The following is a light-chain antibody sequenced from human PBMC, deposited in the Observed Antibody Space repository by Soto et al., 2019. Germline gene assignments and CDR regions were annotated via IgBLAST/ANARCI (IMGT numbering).Light chain of an antibody. Sequence: DIQRTQSPSSLSASVGDRVTITCRASQGISNYLAWYQQKPGKVPKLLIYAASTLQSGVPSRFSGSGSGTDFTLTISSLQPEDVATYYCQKYNSAPIFTFGPGTKVDIK. CDR2: AAS. J-gene: IGKJ3*01. V-gene: IGKV1-27*01. CDR1: QGISNY. CDR3: QKYNSAPIFT.